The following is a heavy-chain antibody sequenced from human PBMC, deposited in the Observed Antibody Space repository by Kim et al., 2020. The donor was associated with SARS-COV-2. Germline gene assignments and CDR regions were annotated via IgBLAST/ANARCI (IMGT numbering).Heavy chain of an antibody. CDR1: GFTFSSYW. J-gene: IGHJ6*02. CDR2: INSDGSST. Sequence: GGSLRLSCAASGFTFSSYWMHWVRQAPGKGLVWVSRINSDGSSTSYADSVKGRFTISRDNAKNTLYLQMNSLRAEDTAVYYCARGDWLLSLYYYYYGMDVWGQGTTVTLSS. D-gene: IGHD3-9*01. V-gene: IGHV3-74*01. CDR3: ARGDWLLSLYYYYYGMDV.